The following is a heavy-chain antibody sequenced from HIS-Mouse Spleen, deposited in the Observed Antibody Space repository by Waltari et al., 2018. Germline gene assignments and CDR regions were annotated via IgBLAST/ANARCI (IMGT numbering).Heavy chain of an antibody. V-gene: IGHV1-2*02. J-gene: IGHJ4*02. CDR2: INPNSGGT. D-gene: IGHD1-1*01. CDR3: ARARITTTGADFDY. Sequence: QVQLVQAGAEVKKPGASVKVSCKASGYTFTGYYMHWLRQAPGQGLEWMGWINPNSGGTNYAQKFQGRVTMTRDTSISTAYMELSRLRSDDTAVYYCARARITTTGADFDYWGQGTLVTVSS. CDR1: GYTFTGYY.